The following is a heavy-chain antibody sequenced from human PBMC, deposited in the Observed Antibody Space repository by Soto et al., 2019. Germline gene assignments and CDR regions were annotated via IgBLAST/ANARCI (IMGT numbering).Heavy chain of an antibody. Sequence: PSETLSLTCSVSSGSIGSYYWTWIRQPPTKGLEWIGYIYYNGNTNYNPSLKSRVSMSVDTSRNQFSLKLTSVTAADTAMYYCARGWGFGVNYYYFDYWGQGTLVTVSS. V-gene: IGHV4-59*12. CDR1: SGSIGSYY. CDR2: IYYNGNT. J-gene: IGHJ4*02. CDR3: ARGWGFGVNYYYFDY. D-gene: IGHD2-21*01.